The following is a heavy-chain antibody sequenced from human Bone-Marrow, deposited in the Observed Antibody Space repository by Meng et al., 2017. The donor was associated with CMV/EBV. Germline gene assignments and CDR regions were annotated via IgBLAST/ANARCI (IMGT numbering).Heavy chain of an antibody. CDR3: ARENWASLGDAFDI. D-gene: IGHD7-27*01. J-gene: IGHJ3*02. Sequence: SETLSLTCTVSGDSMRRNFWSWIRQPPGKGLEWIGYIYYSGSTNYNPSLKSRVTISVDTSKNQFSLKLSSVTAADTAVYYCARENWASLGDAFDIWGQGTVVTVSS. CDR1: GDSMRRNF. V-gene: IGHV4-59*01. CDR2: IYYSGST.